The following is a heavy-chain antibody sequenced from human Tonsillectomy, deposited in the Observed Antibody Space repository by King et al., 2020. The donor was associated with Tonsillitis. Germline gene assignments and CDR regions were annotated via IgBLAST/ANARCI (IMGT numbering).Heavy chain of an antibody. CDR2: IYHTGGT. J-gene: IGHJ6*03. V-gene: IGHV4-4*02. D-gene: IGHD2-2*01. CDR1: GGSISSDNW. CDR3: ARVRADCYAGRGPAAYYMDV. Sequence: VQLQESGPGLVKPSGTLSLTCAVSGGSISSDNWWSWVRQPPGKGLEWIGEIYHTGGTNYNPSLKSRVTISVDKSKNQFSLALNSVTAADTAVYYCARVRADCYAGRGPAAYYMDVWGKGTTVTVSS.